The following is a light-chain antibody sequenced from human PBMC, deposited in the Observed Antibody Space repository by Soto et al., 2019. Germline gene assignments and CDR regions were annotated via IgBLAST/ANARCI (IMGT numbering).Light chain of an antibody. CDR2: DVS. CDR1: TSDIGSYNY. CDR3: SSSTASRTLL. Sequence: QSALTQPASVSASPGQSITISCTGTTSDIGSYNYVSWYQQHPGKAPKLMIYDVSNRPSGISNRFSGSKSGNTASLTISGLQAEDEADYYCSSSTASRTLLFGGGTKVTVL. J-gene: IGLJ2*01. V-gene: IGLV2-14*03.